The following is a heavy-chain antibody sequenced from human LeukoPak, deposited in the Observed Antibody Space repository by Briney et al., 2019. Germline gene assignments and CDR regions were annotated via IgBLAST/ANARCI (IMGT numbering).Heavy chain of an antibody. CDR3: ARDGSDSGSYPVVVGLFDY. Sequence: GGSLRLSCAASGFTVSSNYMSWVRQAPGKGLEWVSVIYSGGSTYYADSVKGRFTISRDNSKNTLYLQMNSLRAEDTAVYYCARDGSDSGSYPVVVGLFDYWGQGTLVTVSS. D-gene: IGHD1-26*01. CDR2: IYSGGST. CDR1: GFTVSSNY. V-gene: IGHV3-66*01. J-gene: IGHJ4*02.